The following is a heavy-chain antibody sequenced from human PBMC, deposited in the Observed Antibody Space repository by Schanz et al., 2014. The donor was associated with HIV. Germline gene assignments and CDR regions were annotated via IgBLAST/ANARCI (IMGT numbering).Heavy chain of an antibody. V-gene: IGHV3-9*01. Sequence: EAQLVESGGGFVQPGRSLRLSCAATGFTFEDYAMHWVRQVPGKGLEWVSGISWSGKNIHYADSVKGRFTVSRDNAKNSLFLQLSSLRPEDTAMYFCARGLHWKTRDYDFDKWGRGTLVSVSS. CDR3: ARGLHWKTRDYDFDK. J-gene: IGHJ4*02. D-gene: IGHD3-16*01. CDR1: GFTFEDYA. CDR2: ISWSGKNI.